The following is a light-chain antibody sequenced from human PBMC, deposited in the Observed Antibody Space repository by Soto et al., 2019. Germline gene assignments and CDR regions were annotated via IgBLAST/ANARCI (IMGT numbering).Light chain of an antibody. CDR3: QQYVASPPSWT. V-gene: IGKV3-20*01. CDR2: RAF. J-gene: IGKJ1*01. CDR1: QSVSSGY. Sequence: EIVLTQSPGTLSLSPGERATLSCRSSQSVSSGYLAWYQQKPGQAPRLLIFRAFNRATGIPDRFSGSGSGTDFTLTISRLEPEDFAVYYCQQYVASPPSWTFGQGTKVKSN.